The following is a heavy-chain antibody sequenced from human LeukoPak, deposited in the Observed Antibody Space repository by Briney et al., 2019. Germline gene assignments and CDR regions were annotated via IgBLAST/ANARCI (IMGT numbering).Heavy chain of an antibody. CDR3: ARSPYYYGSGSYRRPTVFDY. J-gene: IGHJ4*02. Sequence: SETLSLTCTVSGGSISSYYWSWIRQPAGKGLEWIGRIYTSGSTNYNPSLKSRVTMSVDTSKDQFSLKLSSVTAEDTAVYYCARSPYYYGSGSYRRPTVFDYWGQGTLVTVSS. V-gene: IGHV4-4*07. CDR2: IYTSGST. CDR1: GGSISSYY. D-gene: IGHD3-10*01.